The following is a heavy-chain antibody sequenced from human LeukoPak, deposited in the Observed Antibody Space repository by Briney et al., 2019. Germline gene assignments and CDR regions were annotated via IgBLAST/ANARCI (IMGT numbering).Heavy chain of an antibody. J-gene: IGHJ4*02. CDR1: GYSFTSYW. Sequence: GESLKISCKGSGYSFTSYWIGWVRQMPGKGLEWMGIIYPGDSDTRYSPSFQGQVTISADKSISTAYLQWNSLKASDTAMYYCVRTYDRSGHYYPDYWGQGTLVTVSS. CDR2: IYPGDSDT. CDR3: VRTYDRSGHYYPDY. D-gene: IGHD3-22*01. V-gene: IGHV5-51*01.